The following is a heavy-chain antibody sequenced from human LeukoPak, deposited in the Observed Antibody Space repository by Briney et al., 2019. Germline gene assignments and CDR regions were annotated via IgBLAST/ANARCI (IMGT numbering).Heavy chain of an antibody. V-gene: IGHV3-11*04. D-gene: IGHD3-3*01. CDR1: GLIFSDFY. J-gene: IGHJ5*02. CDR3: ARDDYDFWSGHYWFDP. CDR2: ISGSGDTI. Sequence: PGGSLRLSCAASGLIFSDFYMSWIRKAPGKGLEWISYISGSGDTIYYADSVKGRFTISRDNAKNSLFLQMNSLRTEDTAVYYCARDDYDFWSGHYWFDPWGQGTLVTVSS.